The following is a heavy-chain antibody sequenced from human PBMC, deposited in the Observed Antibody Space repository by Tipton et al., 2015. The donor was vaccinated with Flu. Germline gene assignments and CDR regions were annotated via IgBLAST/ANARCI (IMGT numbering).Heavy chain of an antibody. J-gene: IGHJ6*01. D-gene: IGHD2-2*01. CDR3: ARGCSSPICPPRYYDMDV. CDR2: ITYTGAT. V-gene: IGHV4-59*01. CDR1: GGSISSYY. Sequence: TLSLTCTVSGGSISSYYWSWIRRPPGKGLEWFGYITYTGATNYNPSLRSRATISVDTSNNQFSLKLTSVTAADTAVYYCARGCSSPICPPRYYDMDVWGPGTTVTVSS.